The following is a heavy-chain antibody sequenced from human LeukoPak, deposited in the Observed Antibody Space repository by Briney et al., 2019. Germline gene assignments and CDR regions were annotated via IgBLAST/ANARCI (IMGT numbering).Heavy chain of an antibody. CDR3: ARVELYASGWYGSIDY. Sequence: GGSLRLSCAASGFTFSSYGMHWVRQAPGKGLEWVAVISYDGTNKYYADSVRGRFTISRDNSKNTLYLQMDSLGTEDTAVYYCARVELYASGWYGSIDYWGQGTLVAVSS. CDR1: GFTFSSYG. V-gene: IGHV3-30*03. CDR2: ISYDGTNK. D-gene: IGHD6-19*01. J-gene: IGHJ4*02.